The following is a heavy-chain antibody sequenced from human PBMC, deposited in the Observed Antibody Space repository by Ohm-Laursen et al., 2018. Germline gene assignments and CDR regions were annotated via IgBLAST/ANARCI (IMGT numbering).Heavy chain of an antibody. CDR3: TTYRAIAAAGDY. J-gene: IGHJ4*02. CDR2: IKSKTDGGTT. V-gene: IGHV3-15*01. Sequence: GQTLSLTCAASGFTFSNAWMSWVRQAPGKGLEWVGRIKSKTDGGTTDYAAPVKGRFTISRDDSKNTLFLQMNSLKAEDTAVYYCTTYRAIAAAGDYWGQGTLVTVSS. CDR1: GFTFSNAW. D-gene: IGHD6-13*01.